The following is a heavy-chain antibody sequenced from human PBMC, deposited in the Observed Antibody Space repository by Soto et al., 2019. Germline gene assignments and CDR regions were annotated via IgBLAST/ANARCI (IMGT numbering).Heavy chain of an antibody. CDR3: TTATPDYNLLTGYYRPRYYYGMDV. CDR1: GFSFSTAW. J-gene: IGHJ6*02. V-gene: IGHV3-15*07. Sequence: PGGSLRLSCAASGFSFSTAWMTWVRQAPGKGLEWVGRIKSRTDGGATDYAAPVKGRFTISRDDSKNTLYLEMNSLKTEDTAVYYCTTATPDYNLLTGYYRPRYYYGMDVWGQGTTVTV. CDR2: IKSRTDGGAT. D-gene: IGHD3-9*01.